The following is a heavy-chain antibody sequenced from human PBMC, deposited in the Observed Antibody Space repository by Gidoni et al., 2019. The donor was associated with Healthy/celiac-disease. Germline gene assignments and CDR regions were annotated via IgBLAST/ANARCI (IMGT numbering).Heavy chain of an antibody. CDR1: GFTFSSYG. CDR3: AKEQIGTMLS. V-gene: IGHV3-30*18. J-gene: IGHJ3*01. D-gene: IGHD3-10*02. Sequence: QVQLVESGGGVVQPGRSLRLSCAASGFTFSSYGMHWVRQAPGKGLEWVAVIAYEGSNKYYADSVKGRFTISRDNSKNTLYLQMNSRRAEDTAVYYCAKEQIGTMLSWGQGTMVTVSS. CDR2: IAYEGSNK.